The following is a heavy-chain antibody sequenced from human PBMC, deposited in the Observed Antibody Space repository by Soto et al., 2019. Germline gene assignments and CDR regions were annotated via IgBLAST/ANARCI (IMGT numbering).Heavy chain of an antibody. CDR1: GYTFTSYA. CDR3: ARDGVGYFSLLWFEP. CDR2: INAGNGNT. V-gene: IGHV1-3*01. J-gene: IGHJ5*02. Sequence: GASVKVSCKASGYTFTSYAMHWVRQAPGQRLEWMGWINAGNGNTKYSQKFQGRVTITRDTSASTAYMELSSLRSEDTAVYYCARDGVGYFSLLWFEPWGQGTLVTVSS. D-gene: IGHD2-15*01.